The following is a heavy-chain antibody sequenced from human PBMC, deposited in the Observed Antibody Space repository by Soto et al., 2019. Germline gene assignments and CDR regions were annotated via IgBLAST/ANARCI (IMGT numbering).Heavy chain of an antibody. CDR2: LHCDDTNT. D-gene: IGHD6-19*01. V-gene: IGHV3-23*01. Sequence: PGKGLEWVSGLHCDDTNTYYTDSVKGRFTISRDNSKNTVYLQMNSLRAEDTAVYYCFLCQAVDGIRGTVPVSAFLRNRSSDL. CDR3: FLCQAVDGIRGTVPVSAFLRNRSSDL. J-gene: IGHJ2*01.